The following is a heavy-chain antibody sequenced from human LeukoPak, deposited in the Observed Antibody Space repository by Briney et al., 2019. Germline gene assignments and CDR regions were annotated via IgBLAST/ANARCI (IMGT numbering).Heavy chain of an antibody. Sequence: SETLSLTCTVSGGSINSHYWSWIRQPPGKGLEWITFVSFSGSTDYNPSLKSRVTISVDTSKNQFSLKLSSVTAADTAVYYCTRDRRDGYNYVDIWSQGTLVTVSS. CDR3: TRDRRDGYNYVDI. CDR1: GGSINSHY. CDR2: VSFSGST. J-gene: IGHJ4*02. V-gene: IGHV4-59*11. D-gene: IGHD5-24*01.